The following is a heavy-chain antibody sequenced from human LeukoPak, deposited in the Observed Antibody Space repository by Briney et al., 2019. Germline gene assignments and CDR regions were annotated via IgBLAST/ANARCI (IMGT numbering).Heavy chain of an antibody. Sequence: PSETLSLTCTVSGGSISSYYWSWIRQPAGKGLEWIGRIYTSGRTNYTPSLKSRVTMSVDTSKHQFSLKLSSVTAADTAVYYCARDLVLLHAFDIWGQGTMVTVSS. CDR2: IYTSGRT. CDR1: GGSISSYY. CDR3: ARDLVLLHAFDI. V-gene: IGHV4-4*07. D-gene: IGHD2-15*01. J-gene: IGHJ3*02.